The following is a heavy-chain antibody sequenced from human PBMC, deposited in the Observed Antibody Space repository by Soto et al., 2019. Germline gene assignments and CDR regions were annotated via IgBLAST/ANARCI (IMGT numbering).Heavy chain of an antibody. D-gene: IGHD5-12*01. J-gene: IGHJ5*02. CDR3: AKGDNLGPKTGYAFDP. CDR1: GYSVSSNTAS. CDR2: TYFRSKWYN. Sequence: SQTLSLTCDISGYSVSSNTASWNCIRQSPSRGLEWLGRTYFRSKWYNDYAVSVKSRIIINPDTSNNQFSLQLNSVTPEDTAVYFCAKGDNLGPKTGYAFDPWGQGIMVTVSS. V-gene: IGHV6-1*01.